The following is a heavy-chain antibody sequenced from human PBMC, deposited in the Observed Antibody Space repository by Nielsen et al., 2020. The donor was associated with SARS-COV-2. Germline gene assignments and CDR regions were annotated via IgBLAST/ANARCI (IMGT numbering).Heavy chain of an antibody. CDR2: IWYDGSNK. J-gene: IGHJ6*02. CDR1: GFTFSSYG. D-gene: IGHD4-17*01. CDR3: ARASADYGDYGPPDYGMDV. Sequence: GGSLRLSCAASGFTFSSYGMHWVRQAPGKGLEWVAVIWYDGSNKYYADSVKGRFTISRDNSKNTLYLQMNSLRAEDTAVYYCARASADYGDYGPPDYGMDVWGQGTTVTVSS. V-gene: IGHV3-33*01.